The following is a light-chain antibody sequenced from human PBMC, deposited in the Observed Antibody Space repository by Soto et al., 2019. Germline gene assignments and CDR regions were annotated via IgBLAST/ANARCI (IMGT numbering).Light chain of an antibody. CDR1: QTISSW. CDR2: KAS. CDR3: QQSYSTLWT. Sequence: DIHMTQSPSTLSGSVGYRVTITFRASQTISSWLAWYQQKPGKAPKLLIYKASTLKSGVPSRFSGSGSGTDFTLTISSLQPEDFATYYCQQSYSTLWTFGQGTKVDIK. J-gene: IGKJ1*01. V-gene: IGKV1-5*03.